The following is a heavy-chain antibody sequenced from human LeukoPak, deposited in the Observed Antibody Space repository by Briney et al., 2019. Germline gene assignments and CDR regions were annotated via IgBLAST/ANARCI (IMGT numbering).Heavy chain of an antibody. CDR2: ISYDGSNK. V-gene: IGHV3-30*18. CDR3: AKVPHLYYGSGSYQLDY. D-gene: IGHD3-10*01. J-gene: IGHJ4*02. CDR1: GFTFSSYG. Sequence: PGGSLRLSCAASGFTFSSYGVHWVRQAPGKGLEWEAVISYDGSNKYYADSVKGRFTISRDNSKNTLYLQMNSLRADDTAVYYCAKVPHLYYGSGSYQLDYWGQGTLVTVSS.